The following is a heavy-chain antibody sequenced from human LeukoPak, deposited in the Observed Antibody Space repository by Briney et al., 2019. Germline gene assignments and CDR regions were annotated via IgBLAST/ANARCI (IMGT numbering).Heavy chain of an antibody. CDR2: INPNSGGT. CDR3: AREDILTGKWDDY. Sequence: ASVKVSCKASGGTFSSYAISWVRQAPGQGLEWMGWINPNSGGTNYAQKFQGRVTMTRDTSISTAYMELSRLRSDDTAVYYCAREDILTGKWDDYWGQGTLVTVSS. J-gene: IGHJ4*02. CDR1: GGTFSSYA. V-gene: IGHV1-2*02. D-gene: IGHD3-9*01.